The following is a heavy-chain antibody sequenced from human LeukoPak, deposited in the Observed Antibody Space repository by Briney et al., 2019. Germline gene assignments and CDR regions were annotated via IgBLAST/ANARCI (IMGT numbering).Heavy chain of an antibody. V-gene: IGHV3-23*01. J-gene: IGHJ4*02. Sequence: PGGSLRLSCAASGFTFSSYAMSWVRQAPGKGLEWVSAISGSGGSTYYAASVKGRFTISRDNSKNTLYLQMNSLRAEDTAVYYCASSLRYYFDYWGQGTLVTVSS. CDR2: ISGSGGST. CDR1: GFTFSSYA. CDR3: ASSLRYYFDY.